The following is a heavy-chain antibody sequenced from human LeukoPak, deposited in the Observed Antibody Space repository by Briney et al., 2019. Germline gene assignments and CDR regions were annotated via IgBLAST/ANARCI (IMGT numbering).Heavy chain of an antibody. Sequence: GGSLRLSCAASGFTFSNAWMSWVRQAPGKGLEWVGRIKSKTDGGTTDYAAPVKGRFTISRDDSKNTLYLQMNCLKTEDTAVYYCTTAYYYGSGSPWYFDYWGQGTLVTVSS. CDR2: IKSKTDGGTT. V-gene: IGHV3-15*01. CDR3: TTAYYYGSGSPWYFDY. D-gene: IGHD3-10*01. J-gene: IGHJ4*02. CDR1: GFTFSNAW.